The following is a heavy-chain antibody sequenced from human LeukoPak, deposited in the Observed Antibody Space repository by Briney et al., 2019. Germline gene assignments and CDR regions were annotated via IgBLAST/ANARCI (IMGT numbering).Heavy chain of an antibody. CDR1: GFTFSSYS. D-gene: IGHD3-9*01. Sequence: PGGSLRLSCAASGFTFSSYSMNWVRPAPGKGLECVSSISSSSSYIYYADSAKGRFTISRENAQNSLYLKMNSLRAEDTAVYFCASEVRLGDYWRGGTLVADCS. CDR3: ASEVRLGDY. CDR2: ISSSSSYI. J-gene: IGHJ4*02. V-gene: IGHV3-21*01.